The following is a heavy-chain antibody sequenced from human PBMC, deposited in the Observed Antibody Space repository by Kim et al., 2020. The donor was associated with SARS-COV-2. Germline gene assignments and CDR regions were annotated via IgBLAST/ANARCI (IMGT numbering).Heavy chain of an antibody. V-gene: IGHV3-23*01. Sequence: YADTVKGRFTLPRDNSKSPLYLQMSSLRAEDTAVYYCAKDGLRGSGSYSNWGQGTLVTVSS. D-gene: IGHD3-10*01. CDR3: AKDGLRGSGSYSN. J-gene: IGHJ4*02.